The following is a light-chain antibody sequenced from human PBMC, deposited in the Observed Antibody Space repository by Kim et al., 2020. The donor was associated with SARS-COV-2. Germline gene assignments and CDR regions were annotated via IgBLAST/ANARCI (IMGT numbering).Light chain of an antibody. V-gene: IGLV2-8*01. CDR1: RSDVGGYAH. Sequence: QSVLTQPPFAAGYPGQSVTISCTGTRSDVGGYAHVSWYQHQSGKAPKLIIYAVTQRPSGVPDRFSGSKSDNTASLTVSVLQAGDEGVYYCASYTTSDNLIFGGGTQLTVL. CDR2: AVT. CDR3: ASYTTSDNLI. J-gene: IGLJ2*01.